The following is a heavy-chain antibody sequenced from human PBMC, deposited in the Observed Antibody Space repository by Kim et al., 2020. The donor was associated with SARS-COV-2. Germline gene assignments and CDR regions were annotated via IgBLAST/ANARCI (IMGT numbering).Heavy chain of an antibody. CDR3: ARGSYSNYGLRRSSGFDI. Sequence: SETLSLTCAVYGGSFSGYYWTWIRQPPGKGLEWIGEINHSGSTNYNPSLKSRVTISVDTSKDQFSLKLNSMTAADTAVYYCARGSYSNYGLRRSSGFDIWGQGTMVTVSS. CDR1: GGSFSGYY. CDR2: INHSGST. J-gene: IGHJ3*02. V-gene: IGHV4-34*01. D-gene: IGHD4-4*01.